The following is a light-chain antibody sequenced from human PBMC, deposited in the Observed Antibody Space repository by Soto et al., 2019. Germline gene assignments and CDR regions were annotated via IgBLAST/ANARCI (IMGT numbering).Light chain of an antibody. J-gene: IGLJ3*02. CDR1: SSDVGGYNY. CDR2: EVS. V-gene: IGLV2-8*01. Sequence: QSALTQPPSASGSPGQSVTISCTGTSSDVGGYNYVSWYQQHPGKAPKLMIYEVSKRPSGVPDRFSGSKSGNTASLTVSGLQAEDEADYYCSSYAGSGWVFGGGTKLTVL. CDR3: SSYAGSGWV.